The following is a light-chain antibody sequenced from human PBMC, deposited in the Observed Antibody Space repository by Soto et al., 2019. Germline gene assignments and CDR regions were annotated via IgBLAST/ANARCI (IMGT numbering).Light chain of an antibody. V-gene: IGKV3-20*01. Sequence: EIVLTQSPGTLSLSPGERATLSCRTSESVSDSQLAWYQQKPGQAPRLLIYAVSTRATGLADRFSGSGSGTDFTLTISRLQPEDFAVYYCQQYGSYWTFGQGTKVDIK. CDR3: QQYGSYWT. CDR2: AVS. CDR1: ESVSDSQ. J-gene: IGKJ1*01.